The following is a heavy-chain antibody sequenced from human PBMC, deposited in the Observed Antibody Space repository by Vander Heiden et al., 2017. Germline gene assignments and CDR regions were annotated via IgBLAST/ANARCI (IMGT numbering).Heavy chain of an antibody. CDR2: IYPGDSDT. Sequence: VCARQMPGKGLEWLGIIYPGDSDTRYSPSFQGQVTISADKSISTAYLQWSSLKASDTAMYYCARHRGYCSGGSCLGWFDPWGQGTLVTVSS. J-gene: IGHJ5*02. V-gene: IGHV5-51*01. D-gene: IGHD2-15*01. CDR3: ARHRGYCSGGSCLGWFDP.